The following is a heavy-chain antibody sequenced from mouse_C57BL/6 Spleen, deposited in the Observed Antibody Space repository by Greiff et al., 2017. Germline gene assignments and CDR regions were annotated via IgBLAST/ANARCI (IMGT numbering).Heavy chain of an antibody. Sequence: VQLQQSGAELVRPGASVTLSCKASGYTFTDYEMHWVKQTPVHGLEWIGAIDPETGGTAYNQKFKGKAILTADKSSSAAYMELRSLTSEDSAVYYSTRGGYGKGGFDYWGQGTTLTVSS. V-gene: IGHV1-15*01. CDR2: IDPETGGT. D-gene: IGHD2-1*01. CDR3: TRGGYGKGGFDY. J-gene: IGHJ2*01. CDR1: GYTFTDYE.